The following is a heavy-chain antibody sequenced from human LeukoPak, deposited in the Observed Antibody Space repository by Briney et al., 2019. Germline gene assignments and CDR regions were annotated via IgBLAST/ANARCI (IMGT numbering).Heavy chain of an antibody. CDR3: ARRFCTSTNCLDYYYGMDV. V-gene: IGHV1-69*04. Sequence: SVKVSCKPSGGTFNNSAISWVRQAPGQGLEWMGRIIPILGIANYAQKFQGRVTITADKSTSTAYMELSSLRSEDTAVYFCARRFCTSTNCLDYYYGMDVWGQGTTVTVSS. D-gene: IGHD2-2*01. J-gene: IGHJ6*02. CDR1: GGTFNNSA. CDR2: IIPILGIA.